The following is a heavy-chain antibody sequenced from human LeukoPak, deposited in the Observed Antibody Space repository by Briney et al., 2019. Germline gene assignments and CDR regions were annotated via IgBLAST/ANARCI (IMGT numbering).Heavy chain of an antibody. Sequence: GGSLRLSCAASGFSFSSYWMHWVRQAPGKGLVWVSAISGSGGSTYYADSVKGRFTISSDNSKNTLYLQMNSLRAEDTAVYYCAKDPPRIVGATGFDYWGQGTLVTVSS. CDR2: ISGSGGST. V-gene: IGHV3-23*01. D-gene: IGHD1-26*01. CDR3: AKDPPRIVGATGFDY. J-gene: IGHJ4*02. CDR1: GFSFSSYW.